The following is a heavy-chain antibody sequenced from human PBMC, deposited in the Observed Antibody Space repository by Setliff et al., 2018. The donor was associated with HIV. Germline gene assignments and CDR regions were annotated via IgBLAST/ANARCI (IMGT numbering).Heavy chain of an antibody. V-gene: IGHV4-39*01. CDR1: GGSITTSTFY. D-gene: IGHD3-3*01. CDR3: ARQFWTLTTLYFDS. J-gene: IGHJ4*02. Sequence: PSETLSLTCTVSGGSITTSTFYWGWIRQPPGKGLEWIGSIYYSGSTYYNPSLKSRLTITQHTSKNHFSLSLSSVTAADTAVYYCARQFWTLTTLYFDSLGPGTLVTVSS. CDR2: IYYSGST.